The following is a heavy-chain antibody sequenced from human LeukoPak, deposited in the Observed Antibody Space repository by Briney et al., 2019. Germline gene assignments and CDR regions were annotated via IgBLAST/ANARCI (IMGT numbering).Heavy chain of an antibody. CDR3: AKHGSGYEPDH. CDR1: GYIFTTYW. V-gene: IGHV5-51*01. CDR2: IYPGDSAT. D-gene: IGHD5-12*01. Sequence: GASLKISCQVSGYIFTTYWIGWVRQLPGGVLEWMGIIYPGDSATRYSPSFQGQVTFSADKSINTAYLQWSSLKASDTAMYYCAKHGSGYEPDHWGQGTLVTVSS. J-gene: IGHJ5*02.